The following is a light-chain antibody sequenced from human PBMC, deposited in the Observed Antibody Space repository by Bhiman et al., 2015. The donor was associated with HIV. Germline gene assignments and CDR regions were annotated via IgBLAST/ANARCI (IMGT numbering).Light chain of an antibody. CDR3: SSYTSSSTLL. CDR1: SSDVGGYSY. CDR2: DVS. J-gene: IGLJ2*01. Sequence: QSALTQPRSVSGSPGQSVTISCTGTSSDVGGYSYVSWYQHHPGKAPKLMIYDVSKRPSGVSNRFSGSKSGNTASLTISGLQAEDEADYYCSSYTSSSTLLFGGGTKLTVL. V-gene: IGLV2-11*01.